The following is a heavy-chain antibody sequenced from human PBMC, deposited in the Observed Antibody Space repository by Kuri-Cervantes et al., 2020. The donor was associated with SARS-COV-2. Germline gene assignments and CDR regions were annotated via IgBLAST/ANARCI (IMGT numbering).Heavy chain of an antibody. Sequence: GESLKISCAASGFTFSSYGMHWVRQAPGKGLEWVAFIRYDGSNKYYADSVKGRFTISRDNSKNTLYLQMNSLRAEDTAVYYCARHDRARPGSYYDYWGQGTLVTVSS. V-gene: IGHV3-30*02. CDR3: ARHDRARPGSYYDY. CDR2: IRYDGSNK. D-gene: IGHD3-22*01. J-gene: IGHJ4*02. CDR1: GFTFSSYG.